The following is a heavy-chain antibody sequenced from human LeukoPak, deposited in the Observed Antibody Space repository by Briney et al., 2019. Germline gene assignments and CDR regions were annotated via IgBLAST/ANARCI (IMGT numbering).Heavy chain of an antibody. CDR2: IYYSGST. D-gene: IGHD3-10*01. CDR3: ARKGNYYYMDV. Sequence: KPSETLSLTCTVSGGSISSYYWSWIRQPPGKGLEWIGYIYYSGSTNYNPSLKSRVTISVDTSKNQFSLKLSSVTAADTAVYYCARKGNYYYMDVWGKGTTVTDSS. CDR1: GGSISSYY. V-gene: IGHV4-59*08. J-gene: IGHJ6*03.